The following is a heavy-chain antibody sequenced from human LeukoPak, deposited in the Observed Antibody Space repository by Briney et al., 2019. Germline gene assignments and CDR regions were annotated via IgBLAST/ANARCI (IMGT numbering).Heavy chain of an antibody. D-gene: IGHD3-10*01. CDR1: GFTFSSYA. J-gene: IGHJ4*02. Sequence: AGGSLRLSCAASGFTFSSYAMSWVRQAPGKGLEWVSAISGSGGSTYYADSVKGRFTISRDNSKNTLYLQMNSLRAEDTAVYYCAKWVELLWFGELRAWGQGTLVTVSS. V-gene: IGHV3-23*01. CDR2: ISGSGGST. CDR3: AKWVELLWFGELRA.